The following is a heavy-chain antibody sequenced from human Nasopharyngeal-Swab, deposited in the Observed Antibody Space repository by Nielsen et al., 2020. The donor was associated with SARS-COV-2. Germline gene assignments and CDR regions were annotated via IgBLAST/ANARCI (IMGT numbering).Heavy chain of an antibody. D-gene: IGHD6-19*01. CDR2: ISGSGGST. J-gene: IGHJ4*02. V-gene: IGHV3-23*01. CDR3: ASSVAGTGSVYFDY. Sequence: WIRQLPGKGLEWVSAISGSGGSTYYADSVKGRFTISRDNSKNTLYLQMNSLRAEDTAVYYCASSVAGTGSVYFDYWGQGTLVTVSS.